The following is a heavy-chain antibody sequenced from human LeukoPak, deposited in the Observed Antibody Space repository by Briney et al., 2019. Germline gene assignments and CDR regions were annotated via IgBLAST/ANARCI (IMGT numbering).Heavy chain of an antibody. Sequence: GGSLRLSCVVSGFTFSSYRMNWVRQAPGKGLEWVSYISSSSSIIHYADSVKGRFTISRDNSKNTLYLQMNSLRAEDTAVYYCARDRREADTAMVIGWFDPWGQGTLVTVSS. CDR3: ARDRREADTAMVIGWFDP. CDR1: GFTFSSYR. J-gene: IGHJ5*02. D-gene: IGHD5-18*01. CDR2: ISSSSSII. V-gene: IGHV3-48*01.